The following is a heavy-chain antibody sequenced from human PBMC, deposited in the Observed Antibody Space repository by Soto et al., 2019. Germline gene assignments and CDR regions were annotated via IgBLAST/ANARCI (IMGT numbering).Heavy chain of an antibody. CDR3: AKGTTRDYYDSSGYYGDRFDY. CDR2: ISYDGSNK. Sequence: QSGGSLRLSCAASGFTFSSYGMHWVRQAPGKGLEWVAVISYDGSNKYYADSVKGRFTISRDNSKNTLYLQMNSLRAEDTAVYYCAKGTTRDYYDSSGYYGDRFDYWGQGTLVTVSS. V-gene: IGHV3-30*18. D-gene: IGHD3-22*01. CDR1: GFTFSSYG. J-gene: IGHJ4*02.